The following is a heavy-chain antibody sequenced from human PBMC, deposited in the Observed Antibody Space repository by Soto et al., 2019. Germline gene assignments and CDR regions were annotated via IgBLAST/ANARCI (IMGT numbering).Heavy chain of an antibody. V-gene: IGHV4-39*02. J-gene: IGHJ5*02. Sequence: TLSLTCTVSGGSITNTSYYWGWIRQPPGKGLEWLGSIFYSGSTFYNPALKSRVTFSVDTSKNHFSLKLSSVTAADTAVYYCARHKTTMLTVVSAFDPWGQGTRVTVSS. D-gene: IGHD3-22*01. CDR1: GGSITNTSYY. CDR2: IFYSGST. CDR3: ARHKTTMLTVVSAFDP.